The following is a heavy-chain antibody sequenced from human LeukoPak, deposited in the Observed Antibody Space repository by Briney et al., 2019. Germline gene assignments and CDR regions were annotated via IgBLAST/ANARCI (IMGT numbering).Heavy chain of an antibody. CDR1: GFTFNTYG. V-gene: IGHV3-33*01. Sequence: GGSLRLSCAASGFTFNTYGMHWVRRAAGKGLEWVAVIWYDGSQKYYADSVRGRFTISRDNSKNTLYLQMNSLRAEDTAVYYCARDNDYSNYDWGQGTLVTVSS. J-gene: IGHJ4*02. CDR3: ARDNDYSNYD. CDR2: IWYDGSQK. D-gene: IGHD4-11*01.